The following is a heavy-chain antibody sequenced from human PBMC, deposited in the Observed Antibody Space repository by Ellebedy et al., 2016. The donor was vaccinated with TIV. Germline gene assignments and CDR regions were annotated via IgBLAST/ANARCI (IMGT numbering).Heavy chain of an antibody. CDR1: GYSFSNYY. Sequence: AASVKVSCKASGYSFSNYYMHWVRQAPGQGLEWMGWINPNSGGTNYAQKFQGWVTMARDTSISTAYMELSRLRSDDTAVYYCARDPGCTNGVCYSDYWGQGTLVTVSS. CDR2: INPNSGGT. D-gene: IGHD2-8*01. V-gene: IGHV1-2*04. J-gene: IGHJ4*02. CDR3: ARDPGCTNGVCYSDY.